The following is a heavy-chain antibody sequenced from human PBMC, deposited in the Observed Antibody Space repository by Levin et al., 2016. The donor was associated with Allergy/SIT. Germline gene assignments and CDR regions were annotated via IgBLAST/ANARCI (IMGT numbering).Heavy chain of an antibody. CDR2: ISGSGGST. CDR1: GFTFSSYA. Sequence: GGSLRLSCAASGFTFSSYAMSWVRQAPGKGLEWVSAISGSGGSTYYADSVKGRFTISRDNSKNTLYLQMNSLRAEDTAVYYCAKEDVTMVRGVTKHPWFDPWGQGTLVTVSS. V-gene: IGHV3-23*01. J-gene: IGHJ5*02. CDR3: AKEDVTMVRGVTKHPWFDP. D-gene: IGHD3-10*01.